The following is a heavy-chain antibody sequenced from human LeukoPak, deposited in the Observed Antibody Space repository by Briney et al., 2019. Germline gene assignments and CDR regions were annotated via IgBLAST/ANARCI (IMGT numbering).Heavy chain of an antibody. CDR3: ARFHRQLDYYYYGMDV. J-gene: IGHJ6*02. CDR2: INHSGST. CDR1: GGSFSGYY. D-gene: IGHD6-13*01. V-gene: IGHV4-34*01. Sequence: SETLSLTCAVYGGSFSGYYWSWIRQPPGKGLEWIGEINHSGSTNHNPSLKSRVTISVDTSKNQFSLQLNSVTPEDTAVYYCARFHRQLDYYYYGMDVWGQGTTVTVSS.